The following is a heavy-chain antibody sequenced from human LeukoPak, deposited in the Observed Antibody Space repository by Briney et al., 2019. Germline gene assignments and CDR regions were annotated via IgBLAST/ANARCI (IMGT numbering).Heavy chain of an antibody. CDR2: IYYSGTI. V-gene: IGHV4-59*01. CDR1: GGSISRYY. CDR3: ARDSRPAHYYDSSGQDWYFDL. D-gene: IGHD3-22*01. J-gene: IGHJ2*01. Sequence: PSETLSLTCTISGGSISRYYWSWIRQPPGKGLEWIGYIYYSGTINYNPSLKSRVTISVVTSKNQFSLKLSSVTAADTAVYYCARDSRPAHYYDSSGQDWYFDLWGRGTLVTVSS.